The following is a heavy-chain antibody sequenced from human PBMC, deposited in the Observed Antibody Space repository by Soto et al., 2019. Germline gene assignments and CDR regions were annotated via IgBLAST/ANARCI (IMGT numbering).Heavy chain of an antibody. CDR1: GVRFSTYA. Sequence: PGGSLRLSCAASGVRFSTYAMSWVRQAPGKGLEWVSVISDNGDSTYYADSVKGRFTISRDSSKNTLYLRMNSLRAEDTAVYYCASYVRGPTSYFDNLGQGXLVTVYS. CDR3: ASYVRGPTSYFDN. J-gene: IGHJ4*02. D-gene: IGHD3-10*02. V-gene: IGHV3-23*01. CDR2: ISDNGDST.